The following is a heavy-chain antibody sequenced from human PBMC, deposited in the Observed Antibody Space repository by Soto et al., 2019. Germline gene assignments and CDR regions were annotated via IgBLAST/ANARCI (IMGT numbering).Heavy chain of an antibody. V-gene: IGHV3-48*04. D-gene: IGHD5-12*01. CDR1: GFTFSSYS. CDR3: ARDHHRYSGYDYVDY. J-gene: IGHJ4*02. CDR2: ISSSSSTI. Sequence: TGGSLRLSCAASGFTFSSYSMNWVRQAPGKGLEWVSYISSSSSTINYADSVKGRFTISRDNAKNSLYLQMNSLRAEDTAVYYCARDHHRYSGYDYVDYWGQGVLVTVSS.